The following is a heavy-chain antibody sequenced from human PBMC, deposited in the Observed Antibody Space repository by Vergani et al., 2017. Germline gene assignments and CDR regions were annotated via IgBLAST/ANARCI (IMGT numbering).Heavy chain of an antibody. D-gene: IGHD1-26*01. J-gene: IGHJ4*02. CDR2: ISGSATGGVT. CDR3: AKDRPRDWETPLFLFDY. CDR1: GLVFSDYT. V-gene: IGHV3-23*04. Sequence: EVQLVESGGDLAQPGGSLTLSCVAYGLVFSDYTMSWVRQAPGRGLEWVSIISGSATGGVTYVADSVKGRFTIFRDNSKNTLYLQMSSLRADDTAVYYCAKDRPRDWETPLFLFDYWGQGTLVAVSS.